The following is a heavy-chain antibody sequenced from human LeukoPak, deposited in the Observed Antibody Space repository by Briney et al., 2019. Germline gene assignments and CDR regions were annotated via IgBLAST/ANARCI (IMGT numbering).Heavy chain of an antibody. J-gene: IGHJ3*02. CDR3: TRDSFTDGASTFDI. CDR1: GGTFSSYA. D-gene: IGHD3-16*01. Sequence: GASVKVSCKASGGTFSSYAISWVRQAPGQGLEWMGWINTNTGNPTYAQGFTGRFVFSLDTSVSTAYLRIFSLKVEDTAVYYCTRDSFTDGASTFDIWGQGTMVTVSS. CDR2: INTNTGNP. V-gene: IGHV7-4-1*01.